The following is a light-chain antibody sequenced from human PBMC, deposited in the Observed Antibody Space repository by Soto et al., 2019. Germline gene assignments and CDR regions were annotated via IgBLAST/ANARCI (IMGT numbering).Light chain of an antibody. Sequence: QSALTQPRSVSGSHGQSVTISCTGTSTDVGASNNVSWYQQLPGRAPKLMIYDVSERPSGVPDRFSGSKSGNTASLTISGLLPDDGADYYCCSYAVTFYVFGTGTKVTVL. J-gene: IGLJ1*01. CDR3: CSYAVTFYV. CDR1: STDVGASNN. V-gene: IGLV2-11*01. CDR2: DVS.